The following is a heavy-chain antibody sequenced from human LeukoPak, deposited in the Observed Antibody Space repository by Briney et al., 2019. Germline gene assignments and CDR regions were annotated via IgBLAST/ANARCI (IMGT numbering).Heavy chain of an antibody. Sequence: ASVKVSCKASGYTFTSYDINWVRQATGQGLEWMGWMNPNSGNTGYAQKFQGRVTMTRNTSISTAYMELSSLRSEDTAVYYCARGVRWLQPRDYYYYYMDVWGKGTTVTISS. V-gene: IGHV1-8*01. CDR1: GYTFTSYD. CDR3: ARGVRWLQPRDYYYYYMDV. J-gene: IGHJ6*03. CDR2: MNPNSGNT. D-gene: IGHD5-24*01.